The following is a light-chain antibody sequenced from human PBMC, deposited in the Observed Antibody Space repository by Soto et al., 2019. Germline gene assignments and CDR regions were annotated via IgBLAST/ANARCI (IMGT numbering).Light chain of an antibody. Sequence: EIVLTQSPGTLSLSPGERATLSCRASQSVSSSYLAWYQQKPGQAPRLLIYGASSRATGIPDRFSGSGSGTDFTLTIGRLQPEDFATYYCQQSYSTPYTFGQGTKLEIK. CDR2: GAS. J-gene: IGKJ2*01. CDR3: QQSYSTPYT. V-gene: IGKV3-20*01. CDR1: QSVSSSY.